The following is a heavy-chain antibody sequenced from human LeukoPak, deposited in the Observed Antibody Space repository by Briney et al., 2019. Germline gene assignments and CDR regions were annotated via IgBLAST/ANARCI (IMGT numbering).Heavy chain of an antibody. CDR3: AREMAAGPNNWFDP. CDR1: GGSLSSGDYY. D-gene: IGHD6-13*01. V-gene: IGHV4-30-4*01. CDR2: IYYSGST. J-gene: IGHJ5*02. Sequence: SETLSLTCTVSGGSLSSGDYYWSWIRQPPGKGLEWIGYIYYSGSTYYNPSLKSRVTISVDTSKNQFSLKLSSVTAADTAVYYCAREMAAGPNNWFDPWGQGTLVTVSS.